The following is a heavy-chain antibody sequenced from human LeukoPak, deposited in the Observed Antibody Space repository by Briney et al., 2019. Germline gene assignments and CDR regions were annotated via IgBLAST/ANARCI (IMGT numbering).Heavy chain of an antibody. CDR2: IYYSGST. V-gene: IGHV4-59*11. CDR3: ARGPGVPAAIGDV. Sequence: SETLSLTCTVSGGSISSHYWSWIRQPPGKGLEWIGYIYYSGSTNYNPTLKSRVTISVDTSQNQFSLKLSSVTAADTAVYYCARGPGVPAAIGDVWGKGTTVTVSS. CDR1: GGSISSHY. D-gene: IGHD2-2*02. J-gene: IGHJ6*04.